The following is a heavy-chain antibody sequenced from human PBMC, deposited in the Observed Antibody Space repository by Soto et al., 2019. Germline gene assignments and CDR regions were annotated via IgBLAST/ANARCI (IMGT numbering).Heavy chain of an antibody. J-gene: IGHJ6*02. Sequence: QVQLQESGPGLVKPSGTLSLTCAVSGGSISSSYWGSWVRQPPGKGLEWIGEIYHSGRTNYNTSLKSRVTISVDKSKNQFSLKVTSVTAADTAVYYCARVSGSYYYGMDVWGQGTTVTVSS. V-gene: IGHV4-4*02. CDR1: GGSISSSYW. CDR2: IYHSGRT. CDR3: ARVSGSYYYGMDV.